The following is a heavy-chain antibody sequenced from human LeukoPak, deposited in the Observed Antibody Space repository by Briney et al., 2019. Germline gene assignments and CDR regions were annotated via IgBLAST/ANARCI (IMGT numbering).Heavy chain of an antibody. D-gene: IGHD4-17*01. J-gene: IGHJ4*02. Sequence: PGGSLRLSCAASGFTFSSYWMHWVRQGPGEGLVWVSRINSDGKSTNYADSVKGRFTISRDNAKNSLYLQMNSLRAEDTAVYYCARADGDYGGGFDYWGQGTLVTVSS. V-gene: IGHV3-74*01. CDR3: ARADGDYGGGFDY. CDR1: GFTFSSYW. CDR2: INSDGKST.